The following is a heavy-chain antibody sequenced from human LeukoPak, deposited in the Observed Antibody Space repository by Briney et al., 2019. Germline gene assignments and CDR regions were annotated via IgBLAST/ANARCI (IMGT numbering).Heavy chain of an antibody. V-gene: IGHV5-51*01. CDR2: ICPGDSDT. J-gene: IGHJ6*02. CDR3: ARCGCGDSPGSYYGMDV. CDR1: GFHFTSYW. D-gene: IGHD4-17*01. Sequence: GGSPEISLWGPGFHFTSYWIGRGPQMPGKGLEGRGSICPGDSDTRYSPSFQGQVTISGDKSISTAYMQWRSLKVSDTSMYYCARCGCGDSPGSYYGMDVWGQGTTVTVSS.